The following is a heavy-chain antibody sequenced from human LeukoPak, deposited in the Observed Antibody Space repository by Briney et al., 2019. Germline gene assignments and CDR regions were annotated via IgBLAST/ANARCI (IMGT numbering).Heavy chain of an antibody. D-gene: IGHD2-15*01. CDR3: ARGVVVAATHFGWFDP. CDR1: GGSISSYY. Sequence: KPSETLSLTCTVPGGSISSYYWSWIRQPPGKGLEWIGYIYYSGSTNYNPSLKSRVTISVDTSKNQFSLKLSSVTAADTAVYYCARGVVVAATHFGWFDPWGQGTLVTVSS. J-gene: IGHJ5*02. CDR2: IYYSGST. V-gene: IGHV4-59*01.